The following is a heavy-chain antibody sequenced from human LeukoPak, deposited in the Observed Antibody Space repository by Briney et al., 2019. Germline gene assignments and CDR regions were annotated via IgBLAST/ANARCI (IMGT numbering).Heavy chain of an antibody. CDR1: GFTFDDYG. D-gene: IGHD2-2*01. Sequence: PGGSLRLSCAASGFTFDDYGMSWVRQAPGKGLEWVSGINWNGGSTGYADSVKGRFTISRDNAKNSLYLQMNSLRAEDTALYYCARDFSARYCSSTSCYTFDYWGQGTLVTVSS. CDR2: INWNGGST. CDR3: ARDFSARYCSSTSCYTFDY. V-gene: IGHV3-20*04. J-gene: IGHJ4*02.